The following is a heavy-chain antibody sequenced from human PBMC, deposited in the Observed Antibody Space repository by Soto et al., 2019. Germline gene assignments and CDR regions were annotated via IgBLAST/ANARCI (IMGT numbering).Heavy chain of an antibody. CDR1: GVTMSYGGYS. Sequence: KPSETLSLTCSVSGVTMSYGGYSWSWIRQSPGKGLEWLGYISHLETTYYNPSFKSRLPLSIDRTRNQFSLRLRSVTAADTSVYYCARHLKAVAAAMAYWGQGIPVTVSS. J-gene: IGHJ4*02. CDR3: ARHLKAVAAAMAY. CDR2: ISHLETT. D-gene: IGHD6-19*01. V-gene: IGHV4-30-2*06.